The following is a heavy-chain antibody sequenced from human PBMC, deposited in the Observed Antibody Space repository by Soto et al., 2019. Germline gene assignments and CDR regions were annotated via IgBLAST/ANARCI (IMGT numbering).Heavy chain of an antibody. D-gene: IGHD3-10*01. J-gene: IGHJ6*02. V-gene: IGHV1-69*13. Sequence: ASVKVSCKASGYTFTIYGINWVRQAPGQGLEWMGGIIPIFGTANYAQKFQGRVTITADESTSTAYMELSSLRSEDTAVYYCARDSITMVRGVHSDLPYYYYGMDVWGQGTTVTAP. CDR1: GYTFTIYG. CDR2: IIPIFGTA. CDR3: ARDSITMVRGVHSDLPYYYYGMDV.